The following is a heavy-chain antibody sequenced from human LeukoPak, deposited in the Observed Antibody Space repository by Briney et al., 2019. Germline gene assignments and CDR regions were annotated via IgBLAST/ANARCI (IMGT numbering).Heavy chain of an antibody. V-gene: IGHV3-23*01. Sequence: GGSLRLSCAASGFTFATYAMSWVRQAPGKGLKWVSGITGSGRTTYYADSVKGRFTISRDNSTNTLYLQMNSLRAEDTAIYYCTRGPFWSGYFDYWGQGTLVTVSS. CDR2: ITGSGRTT. D-gene: IGHD3-3*01. J-gene: IGHJ4*02. CDR1: GFTFATYA. CDR3: TRGPFWSGYFDY.